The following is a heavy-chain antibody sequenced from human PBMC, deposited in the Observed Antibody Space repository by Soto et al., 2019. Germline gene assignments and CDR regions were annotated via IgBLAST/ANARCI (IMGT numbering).Heavy chain of an antibody. CDR1: GGSISSSSYY. Sequence: SETLSLTCTVSGGSISSSSYYWGWIRQPPGKGLEWIGSIYYSGSTYYNPSLKSRVTISVDTSKNQFSLKLSSVTAADTAVYYCARVGVRGVIMWGHFDYWGQGTLVTVSS. J-gene: IGHJ4*02. D-gene: IGHD3-10*01. V-gene: IGHV4-39*01. CDR2: IYYSGST. CDR3: ARVGVRGVIMWGHFDY.